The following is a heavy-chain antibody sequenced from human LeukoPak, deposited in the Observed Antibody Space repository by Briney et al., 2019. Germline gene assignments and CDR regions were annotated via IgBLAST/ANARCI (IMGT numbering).Heavy chain of an antibody. CDR3: ARAQLNLLVDFGMDV. D-gene: IGHD1-1*01. V-gene: IGHV4-61*08. CDR2: INYSGST. CDR1: GFSLSSSGVC. Sequence: SGPTLVNPTQTLTLTCTFSGFSLSSSGVCVTWIRQPPGKGLEWIGYINYSGSTNYNPSLKSRVTISVDTSKNQFSLKLSSVTAADTAVYYCARAQLNLLVDFGMDVWGQGTTVTVSS. J-gene: IGHJ6*02.